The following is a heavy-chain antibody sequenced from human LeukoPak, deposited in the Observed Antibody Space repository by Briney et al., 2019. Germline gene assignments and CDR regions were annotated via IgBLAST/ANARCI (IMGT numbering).Heavy chain of an antibody. J-gene: IGHJ6*02. V-gene: IGHV5-51*01. D-gene: IGHD5-18*01. Sequence: GESLKISRKGSGYSFTNYWIGWVRQMPGKGLEWMGIIYPGDSDTRYSPSFQGQVIISADKSISTAYLQWSSLKASDTAMYYCARHAYSYGAPPYYYGMDVWGQGTTVTVSS. CDR1: GYSFTNYW. CDR3: ARHAYSYGAPPYYYGMDV. CDR2: IYPGDSDT.